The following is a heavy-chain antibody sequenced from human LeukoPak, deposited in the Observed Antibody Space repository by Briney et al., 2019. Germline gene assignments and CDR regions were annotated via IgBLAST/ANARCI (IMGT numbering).Heavy chain of an antibody. CDR2: ICYSGST. CDR1: GGSISSGGYY. J-gene: IGHJ3*02. D-gene: IGHD3-10*01. CDR3: TSPGYCSGSYVGAFDT. Sequence: PSQTLSLTCTVSGGSISSGGYYWSCIRQRPGKGLEWIGYICYSGSTYYNPSLKSRVTISVDTSKNQFSLKLSSVTAADKAVDYCTSPGYCSGSYVGAFDTWGQGTMVTVSS. V-gene: IGHV4-31*03.